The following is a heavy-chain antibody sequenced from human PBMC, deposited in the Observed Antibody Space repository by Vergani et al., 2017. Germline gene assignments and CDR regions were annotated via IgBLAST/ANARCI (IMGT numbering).Heavy chain of an antibody. D-gene: IGHD3-16*01. J-gene: IGHJ4*02. CDR2: ISISGGTT. Sequence: EVQLLESGGGLVQPGGSLRLSCVASGFIFSGYAMMWGRQAPGKGLEWVSTISISGGTTYYADSVKGRFTISRDNSKNMIYLQMNSLRAEDSAVYYCMQDLGGATGFWGLGTLVTVSS. CDR3: MQDLGGATGF. CDR1: GFIFSGYA. V-gene: IGHV3-23*01.